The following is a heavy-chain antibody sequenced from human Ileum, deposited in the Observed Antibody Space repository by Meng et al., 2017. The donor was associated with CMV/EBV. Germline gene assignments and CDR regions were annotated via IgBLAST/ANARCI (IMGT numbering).Heavy chain of an antibody. V-gene: IGHV1-18*04. Sequence: ASVKVSCKASGFSFTDHGFNWVRQAPGQGLEWMGWVSANTGSANYAQNLQGRVTMTTDASTSTAYMELRSLRADDTAIYYCATVGAKWWDLLPDWGQGTLVTVSS. CDR2: VSANTGSA. J-gene: IGHJ4*02. CDR1: GFSFTDHG. D-gene: IGHD2-15*01. CDR3: ATVGAKWWDLLPD.